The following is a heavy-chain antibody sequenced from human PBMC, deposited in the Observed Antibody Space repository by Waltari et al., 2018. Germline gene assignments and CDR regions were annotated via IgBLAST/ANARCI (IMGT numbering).Heavy chain of an antibody. CDR3: ARSCGLRCHWFDP. D-gene: IGHD4-17*01. J-gene: IGHJ5*02. Sequence: EVQLVESGGGLVQPGGSLRLSCAASGFTFTRYWMHWVRQAPGKGVVWVSRINIDESGTSYADSVKGRFTICRDNTKNTLYLQMNSLRAEDTAVYYCARSCGLRCHWFDPWGQGTLVTVSS. CDR2: INIDESGT. V-gene: IGHV3-74*01. CDR1: GFTFTRYW.